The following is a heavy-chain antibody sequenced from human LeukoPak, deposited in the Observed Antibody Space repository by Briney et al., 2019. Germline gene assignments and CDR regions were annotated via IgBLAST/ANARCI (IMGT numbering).Heavy chain of an antibody. CDR3: ARGGGGY. J-gene: IGHJ4*02. CDR1: GFTFSSYE. CDR2: ISRSGSTI. Sequence: PGGSLRLSCAASGFTFSSYEMNWVRQAPGKGLEWVSYISRSGSTIYYADSVKGRFTISRDNAKNSLYLQMNSRRAEDTAVYYCARGGGGYWGQGTLVTVSS. V-gene: IGHV3-48*03. D-gene: IGHD3-16*01.